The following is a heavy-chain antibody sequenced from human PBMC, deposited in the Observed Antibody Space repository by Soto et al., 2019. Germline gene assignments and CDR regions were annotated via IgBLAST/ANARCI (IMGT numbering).Heavy chain of an antibody. CDR3: ARDGGDYYDSSGLDY. CDR1: GGSVSSGSYY. J-gene: IGHJ4*02. D-gene: IGHD3-22*01. CDR2: IYYSGST. V-gene: IGHV4-61*01. Sequence: SETLSLTCTVSGGSVSSGSYYWSWIRQPPGKGLEWIGYIYYSGSTNYNPSLKSRVTISVDTSKNQFSLKLSSVTAADTAVYYCARDGGDYYDSSGLDYWGQGTLVTAPQ.